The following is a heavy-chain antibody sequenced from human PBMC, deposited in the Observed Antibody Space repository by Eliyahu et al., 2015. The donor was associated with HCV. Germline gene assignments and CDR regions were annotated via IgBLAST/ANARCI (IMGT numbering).Heavy chain of an antibody. CDR3: ARDLGSGYYYTSFDY. CDR2: ISSSGSTI. V-gene: IGHV3-11*04. D-gene: IGHD3-22*01. Sequence: GLEWVSYISSSGSTIYYADSVKGRFTISRDNAKNSLYLQMNSLRAEDTAVYYCARDLGSGYYYTSFDYWGQGTLVTVSS. J-gene: IGHJ4*02.